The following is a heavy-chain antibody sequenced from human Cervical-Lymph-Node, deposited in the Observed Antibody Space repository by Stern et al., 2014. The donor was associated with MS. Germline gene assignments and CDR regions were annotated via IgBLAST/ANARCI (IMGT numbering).Heavy chain of an antibody. CDR2: ISSSSSTI. D-gene: IGHD2-15*01. Sequence: VQLVESGGGLVQPGGSLRLSCAASGFTFSSYSMNWVRQAPGKGLEWVSYISSSSSTIYYADSVKGRFTISRDNAKNSLYLQMNSLRDEDTAVYYCARGNIVVVVAATDYYGMDVWGQGTTVTVSS. CDR3: ARGNIVVVVAATDYYGMDV. J-gene: IGHJ6*02. CDR1: GFTFSSYS. V-gene: IGHV3-48*02.